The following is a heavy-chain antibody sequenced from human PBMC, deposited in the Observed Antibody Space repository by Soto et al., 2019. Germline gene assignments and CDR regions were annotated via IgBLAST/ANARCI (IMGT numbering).Heavy chain of an antibody. D-gene: IGHD5-12*01. CDR1: GVTFSSYT. V-gene: IGHV1-69*02. Sequence: QVQLVQSGAEVRKPGSSVKVSCKASGVTFSSYTISWVRQAPGQGLEWMGRIIPVLGVANYAPKFQGRLTIIADEPTSTVYMDLSSLRSEDTAMYSERWLINGDSDVSDFWGQGTFITVSS. CDR3: RWLINGDSDVSDF. J-gene: IGHJ3*01. CDR2: IIPVLGVA.